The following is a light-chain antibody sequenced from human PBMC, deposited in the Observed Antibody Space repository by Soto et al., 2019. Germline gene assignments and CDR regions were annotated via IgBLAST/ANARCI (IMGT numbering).Light chain of an antibody. CDR3: CSYAGGPYV. Sequence: QSVLTQPRSVSGSPGQSVTISCTGTSSDVGGYNYVSWYQQYPGKAPKLMIYEVSKRPSRVPDRFSGSKSGNTASLTISGVQAEDEADYYCCSYAGGPYVFGTGTKLTVL. CDR1: SSDVGGYNY. V-gene: IGLV2-11*01. CDR2: EVS. J-gene: IGLJ1*01.